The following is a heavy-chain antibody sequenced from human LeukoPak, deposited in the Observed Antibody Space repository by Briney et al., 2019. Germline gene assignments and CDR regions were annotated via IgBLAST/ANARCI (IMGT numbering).Heavy chain of an antibody. Sequence: TPSETPSLTCSVSGISISGPSWTWIRQSAGKGLEFIGRMYSSGSSDYNPSLRSRVTMSIDTSKSHFSLSLSSVTAADTAVYYCARGVNWAFDIWGRGTMVTVSS. CDR2: MYSSGSS. D-gene: IGHD3-16*01. J-gene: IGHJ3*02. V-gene: IGHV4-4*07. CDR1: GISISGPS. CDR3: ARGVNWAFDI.